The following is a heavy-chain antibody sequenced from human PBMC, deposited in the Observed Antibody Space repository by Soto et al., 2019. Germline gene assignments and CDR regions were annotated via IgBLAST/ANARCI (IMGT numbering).Heavy chain of an antibody. CDR2: IYSGGST. J-gene: IGHJ2*01. D-gene: IGHD4-17*01. Sequence: EVQLVESGGGLIQPGGSLRLSCAASGFTVTNKYMTWVRQAPGKGLEWVSVIYSGGSTSYADSVKGRFTISRDNSKNILYLQMHSLRAEDTAVYYCARVDYGDYGWDFDLWGRGTLVTVSS. V-gene: IGHV3-53*01. CDR1: GFTVTNKY. CDR3: ARVDYGDYGWDFDL.